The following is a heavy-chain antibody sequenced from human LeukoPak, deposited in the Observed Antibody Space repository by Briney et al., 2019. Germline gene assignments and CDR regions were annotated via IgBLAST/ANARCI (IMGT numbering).Heavy chain of an antibody. CDR2: ISYDGGSE. CDR1: GFTFSSYA. J-gene: IGHJ4*02. CDR3: AREALGGGGY. Sequence: PGRSLRLSCAASGFTFSSYAMHWVRQAPGKGLEWVAVISYDGGSEYYADSVKGRFTISRDNSKNTLYLQMNSLRAEDTAVYNCAREALGGGGYWGQGTLVTVSS. V-gene: IGHV3-30-3*01. D-gene: IGHD3-10*01.